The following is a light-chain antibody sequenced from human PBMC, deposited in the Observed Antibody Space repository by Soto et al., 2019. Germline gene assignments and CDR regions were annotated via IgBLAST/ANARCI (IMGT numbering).Light chain of an antibody. CDR1: QSVSSSY. Sequence: EIVLTQSPGTLSLSPGERATLSCRASQSVSSSYLAWYQQKAGQAPRLLIYGASSRATGIPDRFSGSGSGTDFTLTFSRLEPEDFGVYYCQQYGRLLTFGGGTKVDIK. J-gene: IGKJ4*01. CDR2: GAS. CDR3: QQYGRLLT. V-gene: IGKV3-20*01.